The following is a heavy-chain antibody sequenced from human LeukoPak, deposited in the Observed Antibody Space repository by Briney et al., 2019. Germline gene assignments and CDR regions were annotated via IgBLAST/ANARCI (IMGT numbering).Heavy chain of an antibody. CDR2: IYYSGST. D-gene: IGHD4-17*01. CDR1: GGSISSSSYY. CDR3: ARYGDYVDAFDY. J-gene: IGHJ4*02. V-gene: IGHV4-39*01. Sequence: PSETLSLTCTVSGGSISSSSYYWGWIRQPPGKGLEWIGSIYYSGSTYYNPSLKSRVTISVDASKNQFSLKLSSVTAADTAVYYCARYGDYVDAFDYWGQGTLVTVSS.